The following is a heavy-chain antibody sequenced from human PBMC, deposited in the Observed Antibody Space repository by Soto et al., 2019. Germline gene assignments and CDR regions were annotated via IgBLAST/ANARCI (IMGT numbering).Heavy chain of an antibody. CDR1: GYIFTTYW. V-gene: IGHV5-51*01. J-gene: IGHJ6*02. CDR2: IYPGDSDT. D-gene: IGHD3-10*01. CDR3: ERAQTKFGELSYFYYGLDV. Sequence: GESLKISCKGSGYIFTTYWIGWVRQMPGKGLEWMGIIYPGDSDTKYSPSFQGQVTISADKSISTAYLQWSSLKASDTAMYYCERAQTKFGELSYFYYGLDVWGQGTTVTVSS.